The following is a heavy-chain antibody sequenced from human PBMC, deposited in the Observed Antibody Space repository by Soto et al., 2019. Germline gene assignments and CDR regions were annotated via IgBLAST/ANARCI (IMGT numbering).Heavy chain of an antibody. D-gene: IGHD3-10*01. CDR2: ISYSGST. CDR3: ARRFGTYLDH. CDR1: GGSVNSYY. J-gene: IGHJ4*02. Sequence: QVQLQESGPGLVKPSETLSLTCTVSGGSVNSYYWSWVRQSPEKGLEWIGFISYSGSTTYNPSLQSRVTISIDSSNRQFSLKLTSVTAADTALYACARRFGTYLDHWGQGILVTVSS. V-gene: IGHV4-59*02.